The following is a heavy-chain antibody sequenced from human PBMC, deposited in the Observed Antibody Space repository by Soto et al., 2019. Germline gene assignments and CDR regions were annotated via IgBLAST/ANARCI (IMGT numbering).Heavy chain of an antibody. CDR1: GFMFRSYA. D-gene: IGHD5-12*01. V-gene: IGHV3-23*01. Sequence: PGGSLRLSCAASGFMFRSYAMSWVRQAPGKGLEWVSGIKPSGGSTFYADSVKGRFTISRDNSKNTLYLQMNSLRVEDTAKYYCVKEWTPRRAFDFWGPGTPVTVSS. J-gene: IGHJ4*02. CDR2: IKPSGGST. CDR3: VKEWTPRRAFDF.